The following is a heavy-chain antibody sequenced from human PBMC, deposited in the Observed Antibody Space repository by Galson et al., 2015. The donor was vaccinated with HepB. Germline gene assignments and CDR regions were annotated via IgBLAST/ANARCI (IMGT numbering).Heavy chain of an antibody. J-gene: IGHJ4*02. CDR1: GYTFTSYA. D-gene: IGHD3-10*01. CDR2: INAGNGNT. Sequence: SVKVSCKASGYTFTSYAMHWVRQAPGQRLEWMGWINAGNGNTKYSQKFQGRVTITRDTSASTAYMELSSLRSEDTAVYYCARADGSGSYNPFDYWGQGTLVTVSP. CDR3: ARADGSGSYNPFDY. V-gene: IGHV1-3*01.